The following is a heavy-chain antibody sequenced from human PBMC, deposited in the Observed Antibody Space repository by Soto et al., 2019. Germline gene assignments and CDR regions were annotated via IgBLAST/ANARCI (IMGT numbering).Heavy chain of an antibody. CDR1: GYIFSNYG. J-gene: IGHJ4*02. D-gene: IGHD3-10*01. CDR3: ERSDGVVDGDDY. Sequence: QVQLVQSGAEVKKPGASVKVSCKASGYIFSNYGISWVRQAPGQGLEWMGWINSYNGNTNSAQKVRSRVTMTTDTSTNTAYMELRSLTDADTAVYYCERSDGVVDGDDYWGQGTLVTVSS. V-gene: IGHV1-18*01. CDR2: INSYNGNT.